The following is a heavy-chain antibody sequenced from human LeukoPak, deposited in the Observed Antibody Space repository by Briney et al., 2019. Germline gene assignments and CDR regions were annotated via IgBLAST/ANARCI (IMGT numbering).Heavy chain of an antibody. Sequence: GGSLRPFCAASGSTFSSHWMHSVGQAPGRGLVWVSRIHSDEIRTNYADSVMGRFTISRDNVKNTVYLQMNSLRNEDTAVYYCARGMYGDPVAFDYWGQGTLVTVSS. J-gene: IGHJ4*02. D-gene: IGHD2-21*02. CDR2: IHSDEIRT. CDR3: ARGMYGDPVAFDY. CDR1: GSTFSSHW. V-gene: IGHV3-74*01.